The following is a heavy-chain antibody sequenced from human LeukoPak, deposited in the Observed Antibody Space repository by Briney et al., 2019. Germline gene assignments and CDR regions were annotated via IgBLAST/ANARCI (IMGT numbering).Heavy chain of an antibody. CDR2: ISYDGSNK. CDR1: GFTFDDYA. V-gene: IGHV3-30*04. D-gene: IGHD5-24*01. CDR3: AREETWAEGHSVFDY. J-gene: IGHJ4*02. Sequence: GGSLRLSCAPAGFTFDDYAMPWVRQAPGKGLEWVAVISYDGSNKYYADCVKGRFTISRDNSKNTLYLQMNSLRAEDTAVYYCAREETWAEGHSVFDYWGQGTLVTVSS.